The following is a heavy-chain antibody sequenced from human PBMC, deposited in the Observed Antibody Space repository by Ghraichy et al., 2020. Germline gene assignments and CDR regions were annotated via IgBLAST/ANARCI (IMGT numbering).Heavy chain of an antibody. D-gene: IGHD1-26*01. CDR3: AKDYSGSHGLGIVDP. CDR1: GFTFSSYA. J-gene: IGHJ5*02. Sequence: GGSLRLSCAASGFTFSSYAMSWVRQAPGKGLEWVSAISGSGGSTYYADSVKGRFTISRDNSKNTLYLQMNSLRAEDTAVYYCAKDYSGSHGLGIVDPWGQGTLVTVSS. CDR2: ISGSGGST. V-gene: IGHV3-23*01.